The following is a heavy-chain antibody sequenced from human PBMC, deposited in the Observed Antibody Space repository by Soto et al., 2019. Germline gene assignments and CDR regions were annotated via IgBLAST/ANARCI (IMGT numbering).Heavy chain of an antibody. D-gene: IGHD3-10*01. J-gene: IGHJ5*02. V-gene: IGHV3-23*01. CDR3: AGQRSPDGWFDP. CDR2: VTVTGGST. Sequence: EVDMLESGGGLVQPGGSLRLSCAASAISFNTYGVTWVRQAPGKGLEWVSTVTVTGGSTYYADSVKGRFTISRDRSNYAVSLLLNSLRVEDTAIYSCAGQRSPDGWFDPWGQGTLVTFSS. CDR1: AISFNTYG.